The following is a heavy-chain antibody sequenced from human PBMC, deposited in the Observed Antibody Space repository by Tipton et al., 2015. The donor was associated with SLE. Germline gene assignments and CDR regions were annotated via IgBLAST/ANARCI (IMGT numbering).Heavy chain of an antibody. J-gene: IGHJ5*02. Sequence: TLSLTCTVSGDSITGGRYYWSWIRQHPGKGLGWIASIFYDGRTHYNPSLKSRLTISLHTSENQFSLKLNAVTAADTAVYYCARRYSSSWYYNYFDPWGPGTLVTVSS. V-gene: IGHV4-39*01. CDR3: ARRYSSSWYYNYFDP. CDR2: IFYDGRT. CDR1: GDSITGGRYY. D-gene: IGHD6-13*01.